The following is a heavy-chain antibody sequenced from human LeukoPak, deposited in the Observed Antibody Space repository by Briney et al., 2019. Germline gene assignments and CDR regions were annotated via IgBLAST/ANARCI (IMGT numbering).Heavy chain of an antibody. J-gene: IGHJ4*02. D-gene: IGHD1/OR15-1a*01. Sequence: PGGSLRLSCAASGFTFSSYAMSWVRQAPGKGLEWVSAISGSGGSTYYADSVKGRSTISRDNSKNTLYLQMNSLRAEDTAVYYCAKGTRDWNTVDYWGQGTLVTVSS. CDR1: GFTFSSYA. CDR3: AKGTRDWNTVDY. CDR2: ISGSGGST. V-gene: IGHV3-23*01.